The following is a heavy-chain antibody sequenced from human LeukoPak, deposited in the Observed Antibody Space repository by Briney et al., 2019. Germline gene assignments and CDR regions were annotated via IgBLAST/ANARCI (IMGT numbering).Heavy chain of an antibody. CDR3: ARDTDYYGSGRHGYFDH. Sequence: PGGSLRLSCAASGLTISNNFMGWVRQTPGKGLEWVSLIYSGGSTYSADSVKGRFIISRDNSKNTLHLQMNSLRAEDTAVYYCARDTDYYGSGRHGYFDHWGQGTLVTVSS. V-gene: IGHV3-66*01. D-gene: IGHD3-10*01. CDR2: IYSGGST. CDR1: GLTISNNF. J-gene: IGHJ1*01.